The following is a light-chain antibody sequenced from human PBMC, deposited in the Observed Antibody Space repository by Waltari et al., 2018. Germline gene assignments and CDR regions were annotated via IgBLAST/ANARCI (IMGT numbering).Light chain of an antibody. CDR3: QAWDNSVV. Sequence: SYELTQSPSVSVSPGQTASITCSGDKLGEKHVSWYQLRPGQSPLLVLSHDNKRPSGIPERFSGSNSGNTATLTISGTQSMDEADYYCQAWDNSVVFGGGTKLTVL. V-gene: IGLV3-1*01. CDR2: HDN. CDR1: KLGEKH. J-gene: IGLJ2*01.